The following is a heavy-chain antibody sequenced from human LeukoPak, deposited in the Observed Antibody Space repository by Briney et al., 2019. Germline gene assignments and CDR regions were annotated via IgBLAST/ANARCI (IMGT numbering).Heavy chain of an antibody. CDR3: TPFWSGND. Sequence: NPGGSLRLSCAASGLTFSDAWMNWVRQVPGKGLEWVGRISIKTDGGTTDYVAPVKGRFIISRDDSKNTLYLQMNSLKTEDTAVYYCTPFWSGNDWGQGTLVTVSS. CDR2: ISIKTDGGTT. V-gene: IGHV3-15*01. CDR1: GLTFSDAW. J-gene: IGHJ4*02. D-gene: IGHD3-3*01.